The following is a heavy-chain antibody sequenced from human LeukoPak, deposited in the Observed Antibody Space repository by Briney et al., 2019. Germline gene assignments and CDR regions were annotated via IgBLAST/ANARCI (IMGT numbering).Heavy chain of an antibody. CDR2: IYHSGST. CDR3: ARSTSGSYYNWFDP. D-gene: IGHD1-26*01. J-gene: IGHJ5*02. Sequence: PSQTLSLTCSVSGGSINNNDYYWSWIRQPPGKGLEWIGYIYHSGSTYYNPSLKSRVTISVDRSKNQFSLKLSSVTAADTAVYYCARSTSGSYYNWFDPWGQGTLVTVSS. CDR1: GGSINNNDYY. V-gene: IGHV4-30-2*01.